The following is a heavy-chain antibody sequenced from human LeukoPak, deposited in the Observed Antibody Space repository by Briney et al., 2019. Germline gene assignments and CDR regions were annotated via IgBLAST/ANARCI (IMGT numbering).Heavy chain of an antibody. D-gene: IGHD4-17*01. CDR1: GFTFSSYS. V-gene: IGHV3-21*01. CDR3: ARGPDYGDYVDY. Sequence: GGSLRLSCAASGFTFSSYSMNWVRQAPGKGLEWVSSISSSSSYIYYADSVKGRFTISRDNAKNSLYLQMNSLRAEDTAVYYCARGPDYGDYVDYWGQGTLVTVSS. J-gene: IGHJ4*02. CDR2: ISSSSSYI.